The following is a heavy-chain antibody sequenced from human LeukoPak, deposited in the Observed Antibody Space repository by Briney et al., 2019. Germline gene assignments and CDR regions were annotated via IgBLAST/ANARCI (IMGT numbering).Heavy chain of an antibody. J-gene: IGHJ6*03. V-gene: IGHV3-23*01. Sequence: PGGSLRLSCAASGFTFSSYAMSWVRQAPGKGLEWVSAISGSGGSTYYADSVKGRFTISRDNSKNTLYLQMNSLRAEDTAVYYCAKDKAHYDFWSGYSSNPEYYMDVWGKGTTVTVSS. CDR2: ISGSGGST. D-gene: IGHD3-3*01. CDR1: GFTFSSYA. CDR3: AKDKAHYDFWSGYSSNPEYYMDV.